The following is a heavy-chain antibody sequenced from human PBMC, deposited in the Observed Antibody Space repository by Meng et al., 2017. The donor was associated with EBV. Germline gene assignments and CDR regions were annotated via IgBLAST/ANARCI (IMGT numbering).Heavy chain of an antibody. J-gene: IGHJ4*02. V-gene: IGHV3-15*07. CDR2: IRSQVDGRTA. Sequence: GGGLVKAGESSNVPLGASYLYFLTSLMNWVRQAAGKELEWGGRIRSQVDGRTADYPAPVKGRFTISRDDSKHTLYLQMNSLKIENSAVYYCTTDEGGSRFWGQGTLVTVSS. CDR3: TTDEGGSRF. CDR1: YLYFLTSL. D-gene: IGHD1-26*01.